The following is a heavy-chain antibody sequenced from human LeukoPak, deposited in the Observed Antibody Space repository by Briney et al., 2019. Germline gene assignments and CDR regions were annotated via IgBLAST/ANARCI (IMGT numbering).Heavy chain of an antibody. Sequence: GASVKVPCKASGYTFTGYYMNWVRQAPGQGLEWMGWINPNSGGTNYAQKFQGRVTMTRDTSISTAYMELSRLRSDDTAVYYCARAVLGYCNSTSCYGGWNYGYWGQGTLVTVSS. D-gene: IGHD2-2*01. CDR2: INPNSGGT. V-gene: IGHV1-2*02. J-gene: IGHJ4*02. CDR1: GYTFTGYY. CDR3: ARAVLGYCNSTSCYGGWNYGY.